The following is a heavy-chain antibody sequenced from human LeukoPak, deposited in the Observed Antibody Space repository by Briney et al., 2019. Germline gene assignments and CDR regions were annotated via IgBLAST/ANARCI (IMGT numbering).Heavy chain of an antibody. CDR3: ARGLGGAVAATPDAFDI. CDR2: FDPEDGET. J-gene: IGHJ3*02. D-gene: IGHD6-19*01. V-gene: IGHV1-24*01. Sequence: ASVKVSCKVSGYTLTELSMHWVRQAPGKGLEWMGGFDPEDGETIYAQKFQGRVTMTEDTSTDTAYMELSSLRSEDTAVYYCARGLGGAVAATPDAFDIWGQGTMVTVSP. CDR1: GYTLTELS.